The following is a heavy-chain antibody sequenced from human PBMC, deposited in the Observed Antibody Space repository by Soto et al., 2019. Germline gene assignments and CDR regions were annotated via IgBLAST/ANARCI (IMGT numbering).Heavy chain of an antibody. D-gene: IGHD2-21*02. CDR2: IIYDGSRK. V-gene: IGHV3-30*18. J-gene: IGHJ6*02. CDR3: AKDLHDFASFFFYGMDV. CDR1: GFRFSSSG. Sequence: QAGGSLRLSCAASGFRFSSSGMHWVRQAPGKGLEWVAVIIYDGSRKEYADSVKGRFTVSRDNSKDTVYLQMNNLRPEDTGVYYCAKDLHDFASFFFYGMDVWGQGTSVTVS.